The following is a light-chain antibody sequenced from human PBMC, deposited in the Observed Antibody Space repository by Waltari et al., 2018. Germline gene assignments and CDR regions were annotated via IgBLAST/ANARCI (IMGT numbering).Light chain of an antibody. CDR2: EDK. CDR3: QSFDSTNPWV. V-gene: IGLV6-57*03. CDR1: SGSIGSGY. Sequence: NFMLTQPHSVPESPGKTITISCTRSSGSIGSGYCQWYQQRPGSAPTTMIYEDKKRPSGVPDRFSGSIDSSSNSASLTISGLKTEDEADYYCQSFDSTNPWVFGGGTKLTVL. J-gene: IGLJ3*02.